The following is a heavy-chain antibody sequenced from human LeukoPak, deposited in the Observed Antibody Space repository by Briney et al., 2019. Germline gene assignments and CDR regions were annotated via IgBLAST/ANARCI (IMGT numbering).Heavy chain of an antibody. V-gene: IGHV1-8*01. CDR1: GYTFTSYD. Sequence: EASVKVSCKASGYTFTSYDINWVRQATGQGLEWMGWMNPNSGNTGYAQKFQGRVTMTRDTSTSTVYMELSSLRSEDTAVYYCARGAETYYYDSSGYWSDYWGQGTLVTVSS. J-gene: IGHJ4*02. D-gene: IGHD3-22*01. CDR2: MNPNSGNT. CDR3: ARGAETYYYDSSGYWSDY.